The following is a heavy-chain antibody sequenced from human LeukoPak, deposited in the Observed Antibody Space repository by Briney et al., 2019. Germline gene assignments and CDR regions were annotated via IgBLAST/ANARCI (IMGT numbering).Heavy chain of an antibody. CDR2: ISRSSTTI. V-gene: IGHV3-48*02. CDR3: ASGAVSYAFDI. D-gene: IGHD4/OR15-4a*01. J-gene: IGHJ3*02. CDR1: GFTFSSYS. Sequence: GGSLRLSCAASGFTFSSYSMNWVPEAPGRGLDWLSCISRSSTTIYNADSIKGRFTISRDNAKNSLYLQMNSLRDEDTAVYYCASGAVSYAFDIWGQGTMVTVSS.